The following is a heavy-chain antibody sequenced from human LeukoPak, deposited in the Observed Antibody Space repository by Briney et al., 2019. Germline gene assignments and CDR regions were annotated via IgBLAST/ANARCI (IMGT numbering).Heavy chain of an antibody. D-gene: IGHD3-22*01. J-gene: IGHJ3*02. CDR3: AKGYDTLLSAFDI. CDR2: ISWNSGNI. V-gene: IGHV3-9*01. CDR1: GFTFDDYA. Sequence: PGWSLRLSCAASGFTFDDYAMHWVRQAPGKGLEWVSGISWNSGNIGHADSVKGRFTISRDNAKNTLYLQMNSLRAEDTAVYYCAKGYDTLLSAFDIWGQGAMVTVSS.